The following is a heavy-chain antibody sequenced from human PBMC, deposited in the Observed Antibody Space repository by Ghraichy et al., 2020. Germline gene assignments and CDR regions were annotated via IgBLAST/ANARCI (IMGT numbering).Heavy chain of an antibody. Sequence: GESLNISCKGSGYSFTSYWIGWVRQMPGKGLEWMGIIYPGDSDTRYSPSFQGQVTISADKSISTAYLQWSSLKASDTAMYYRARGSAITIFGVVIMNDAFDIWGQGTMVTVSS. V-gene: IGHV5-51*01. CDR2: IYPGDSDT. CDR3: ARGSAITIFGVVIMNDAFDI. CDR1: GYSFTSYW. D-gene: IGHD3-3*01. J-gene: IGHJ3*02.